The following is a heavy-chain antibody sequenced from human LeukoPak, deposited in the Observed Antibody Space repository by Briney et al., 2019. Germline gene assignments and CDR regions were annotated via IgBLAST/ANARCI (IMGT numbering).Heavy chain of an antibody. J-gene: IGHJ3*02. V-gene: IGHV3-53*01. CDR1: GFTVSSNY. Sequence: GGSLRLSCAASGFTVSSNYMSWVRQAPGKGLEWVSVIYSGGSTYYADSVKGRFTISRDNSKNTLYLQMNSLRAEGTAVYYCARPGYCSGDTCYVAFDIWGQGTMVTVSS. D-gene: IGHD2-15*01. CDR2: IYSGGST. CDR3: ARPGYCSGDTCYVAFDI.